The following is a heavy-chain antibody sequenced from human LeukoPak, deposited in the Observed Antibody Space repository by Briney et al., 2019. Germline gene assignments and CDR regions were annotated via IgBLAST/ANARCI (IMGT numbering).Heavy chain of an antibody. CDR2: IIPIFGTA. CDR1: GGTFSSYA. D-gene: IGHD3-3*01. Sequence: GASVKVSCKASGGTFSSYAISWVRQAPGQGLEWMGGIIPIFGTANYAQKFQGRVTITADESTSTAYMELSSLRSEDMAVYYCARAPITIFGVVQRFLDYWGQGTLVTVSS. CDR3: ARAPITIFGVVQRFLDY. V-gene: IGHV1-69*13. J-gene: IGHJ4*02.